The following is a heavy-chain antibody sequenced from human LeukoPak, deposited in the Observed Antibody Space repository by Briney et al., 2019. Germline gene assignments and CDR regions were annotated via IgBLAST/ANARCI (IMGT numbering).Heavy chain of an antibody. D-gene: IGHD4-23*01. CDR3: AAMTTVVRGRDAFDI. J-gene: IGHJ3*02. CDR2: IYYSGST. V-gene: IGHV4-31*03. CDR1: GGSISSGGYY. Sequence: SQTLSLTCTVSGGSISSGGYYWSWIRQHPGKGLEWIGYIYYSGSTYYNPSLESRVTISADTSKNQFSLKLSSVTAADTAVYYCAAMTTVVRGRDAFDIWGQGTMVTVSS.